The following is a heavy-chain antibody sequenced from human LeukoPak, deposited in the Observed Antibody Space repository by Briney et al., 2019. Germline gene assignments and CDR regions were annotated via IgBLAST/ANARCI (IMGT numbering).Heavy chain of an antibody. D-gene: IGHD4-17*01. CDR3: ARGAKAYGDYQDY. CDR1: GYTFTGYY. V-gene: IGHV1-69*13. J-gene: IGHJ4*02. Sequence: ASVKVSCKASGYTFTGYYMHWVRQAPEQGLEWMGGIIPIFGTANYAQKFQGRVTITADESTSTAYMELSSLRSEDTAVYYCARGAKAYGDYQDYWGQGTLVTVSS. CDR2: IIPIFGTA.